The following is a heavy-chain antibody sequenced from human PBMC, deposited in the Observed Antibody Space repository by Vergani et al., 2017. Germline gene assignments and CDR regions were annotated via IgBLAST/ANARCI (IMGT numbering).Heavy chain of an antibody. V-gene: IGHV1-69*09. J-gene: IGHJ4*02. CDR1: VGTFSSYA. Sequence: QVQLVQSGAEVKKPGSSVKVSCKASVGTFSSYAISWVRQAPGQGLEWMGRSIPILGIANYAQKFQGRVTITADKSTSTAYIELSSLRSEDTAVYYCARDIDITDFGAYWGQGTLVTVSS. CDR2: SIPILGIA. CDR3: ARDIDITDFGAY. D-gene: IGHD3-3*01.